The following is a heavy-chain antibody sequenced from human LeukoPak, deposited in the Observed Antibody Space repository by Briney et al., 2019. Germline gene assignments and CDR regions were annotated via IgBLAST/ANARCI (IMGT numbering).Heavy chain of an antibody. CDR1: GFTFSTYA. CDR2: SCSGSST. Sequence: GGSLRLSCAASGFTFSTYAMSWVRQAPGKGLEWVSVSCSGSSTYYADSVKGRFTISRDNSKNTLYLQMNSLRAEDTAVYYCAKEMATIRAFDFWGQGTMVTVSS. J-gene: IGHJ3*01. V-gene: IGHV3-23*01. D-gene: IGHD5-24*01. CDR3: AKEMATIRAFDF.